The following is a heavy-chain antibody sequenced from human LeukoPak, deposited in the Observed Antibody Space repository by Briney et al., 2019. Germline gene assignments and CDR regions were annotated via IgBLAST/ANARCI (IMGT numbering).Heavy chain of an antibody. J-gene: IGHJ4*02. Sequence: GRSLRLSCAASGFTFDDYAMHWVRQAPGKGLEWVSGISWNSGSIGYADSVKGRFTISRDNAKNSLYLQMNSLRAEDTALYYCATPDAGGSYGKWGVRRPRDCFDFWGQGTLVTVSS. V-gene: IGHV3-9*01. CDR1: GFTFDDYA. CDR2: ISWNSGSI. D-gene: IGHD1-26*01. CDR3: ATPDAGGSYGKWGVRRPRDCFDF.